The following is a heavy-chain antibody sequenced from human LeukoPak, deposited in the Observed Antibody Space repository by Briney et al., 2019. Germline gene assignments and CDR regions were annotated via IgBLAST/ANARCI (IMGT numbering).Heavy chain of an antibody. CDR1: GGTFSSYA. V-gene: IGHV1-69*04. D-gene: IGHD3-22*01. CDR2: IIPILGIA. Sequence: SVKVSCKASGGTFSSYAISWVRQAPGQGLEWMGRIIPILGIANYAQKFQGRVTITADKSTSTAYMELSSLRSEDTAVYYCARDLTYYYDSSGYLPWGYWDQGTLVTVSS. J-gene: IGHJ4*02. CDR3: ARDLTYYYDSSGYLPWGY.